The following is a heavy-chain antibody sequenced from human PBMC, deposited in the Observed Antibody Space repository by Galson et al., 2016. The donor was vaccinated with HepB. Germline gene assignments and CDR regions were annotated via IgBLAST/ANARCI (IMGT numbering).Heavy chain of an antibody. CDR2: MNPASGDT. D-gene: IGHD6-6*01. V-gene: IGHV1-8*01. J-gene: IGHJ1*01. Sequence: SVKVSCKASGYGFTIYDINWGRQATGQGLEWMGWMNPASGDTGYAQKFQGRVTMTRDTSITTAYMELSSLRSDDTAVYYCTRGPYIGAYVRSREAQYWGQGTLVTFAS. CDR1: GYGFTIYD. CDR3: TRGPYIGAYVRSREAQY.